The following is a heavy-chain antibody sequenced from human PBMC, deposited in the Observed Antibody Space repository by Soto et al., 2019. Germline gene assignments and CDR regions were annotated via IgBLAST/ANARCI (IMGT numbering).Heavy chain of an antibody. CDR1: GGSVSSGSYY. CDR2: IYYSGST. Sequence: PSETLSLTCXVSGGSVSSGSYYWSWIRQPPGKGLEWIGYIYYSGSTNYNPSLKSRVTISVDTSKNQFSLKLSSVTAADTAVYYCARKYCISTSCRSNYFDYWGQGTLVTVSS. V-gene: IGHV4-61*01. CDR3: ARKYCISTSCRSNYFDY. J-gene: IGHJ4*02. D-gene: IGHD2-2*01.